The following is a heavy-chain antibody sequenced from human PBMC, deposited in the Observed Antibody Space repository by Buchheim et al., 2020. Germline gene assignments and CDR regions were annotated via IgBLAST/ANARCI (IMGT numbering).Heavy chain of an antibody. CDR2: ISYGGTT. CDR3: ARGGQTAAAVDNWFDP. Sequence: QVLLQESGPGLLKPSETLSLTCTVSGDSLRGYYWNWIRQPPGKGLEWIGYISYGGTTQYNPTLKSPVSITLDTSKDQFYLKMNTVTAADTAKYFCARGGQTAAAVDNWFDPWGQG. CDR1: GDSLRGYY. J-gene: IGHJ5*02. V-gene: IGHV4-59*01. D-gene: IGHD1-14*01.